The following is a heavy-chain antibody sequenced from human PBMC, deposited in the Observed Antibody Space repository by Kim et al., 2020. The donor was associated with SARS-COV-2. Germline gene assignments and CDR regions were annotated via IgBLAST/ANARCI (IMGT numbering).Heavy chain of an antibody. V-gene: IGHV3-11*03. D-gene: IGHD4-17*01. J-gene: IGHJ6*02. CDR1: GFTFSDYY. CDR3: AKVGAPPSYYYYYYGMDV. CDR2: ISSSSSYT. Sequence: GGSLRLSFAASGFTFSDYYMSWIRQAPGKGLEWVSYISSSSSYTNYADSVKGRFTISRDNAKNSLYLQMNSLRAEDTAVYSCAKVGAPPSYYYYYYGMDVLGQVTTVTFSS.